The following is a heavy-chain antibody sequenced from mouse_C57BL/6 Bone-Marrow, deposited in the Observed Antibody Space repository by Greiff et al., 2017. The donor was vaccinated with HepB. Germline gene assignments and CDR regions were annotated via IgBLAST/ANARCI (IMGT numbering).Heavy chain of an antibody. CDR2: ISYSGST. CDR1: GYSITSDY. CDR3: ARITTVVAPPYWYFDV. Sequence: VQLKESGPGLAKPSQTLSLTCSVTGYSITSDYWNWIRKFPGNKLEYMGYISYSGSTYYNPSLKSRISITRDTSKNQYYLQLKSVTTEDTATYYCARITTVVAPPYWYFDVWGTGTTVTVSS. V-gene: IGHV3-8*01. D-gene: IGHD1-1*01. J-gene: IGHJ1*03.